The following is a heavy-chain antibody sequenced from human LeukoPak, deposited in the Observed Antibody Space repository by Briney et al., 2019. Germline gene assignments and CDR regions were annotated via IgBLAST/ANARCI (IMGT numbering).Heavy chain of an antibody. J-gene: IGHJ4*02. D-gene: IGHD3-9*01. CDR3: ARVLFSDYDILTGYYNGYYFDY. CDR1: GYTFTSYD. Sequence: ASVKVSCKASGYTFTSYDINWVRQATGQGLEWMGWMNTNSGNTGYAQKLQGRVTMTTDTSTSTAYMELRSLRSDDTAVYYCARVLFSDYDILTGYYNGYYFDYWGQGALVTVSS. V-gene: IGHV1-8*01. CDR2: MNTNSGNT.